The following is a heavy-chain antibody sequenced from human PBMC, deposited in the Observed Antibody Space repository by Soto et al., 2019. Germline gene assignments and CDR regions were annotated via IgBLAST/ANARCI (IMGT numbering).Heavy chain of an antibody. CDR1: GFTFSTHA. V-gene: IGHV3-30-3*01. J-gene: IGHJ3*02. CDR3: AKAPKTLVTRGDAFDI. D-gene: IGHD5-18*01. CDR2: VSFDGSNK. Sequence: GGSLRLSCAASGFTFSTHAMHWVRQAPGKGLECVAIVSFDGSNKYYADSVKGRFTISRDNSKNTLYLQMNSLRAEDTAVYYCAKAPKTLVTRGDAFDIWGQGTMVTVSS.